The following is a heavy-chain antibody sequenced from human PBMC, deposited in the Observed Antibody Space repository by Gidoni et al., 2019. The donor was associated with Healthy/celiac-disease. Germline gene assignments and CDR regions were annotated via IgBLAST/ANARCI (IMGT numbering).Heavy chain of an antibody. V-gene: IGHV3-21*01. CDR2: IISSSSYI. CDR3: ARLRGDCSSTSCYYMDV. Sequence: EVQLVESGGGLVKPGGSLRLSCAASGFTFSSYSMNWVRQAPGKGLEWVSSIISSSSYIYYADSVNGRFTSSRDNAKNSLYLQMNSLRAEDTAVYYCARLRGDCSSTSCYYMDVWGKGTTVTVSS. CDR1: GFTFSSYS. J-gene: IGHJ6*03. D-gene: IGHD2-2*01.